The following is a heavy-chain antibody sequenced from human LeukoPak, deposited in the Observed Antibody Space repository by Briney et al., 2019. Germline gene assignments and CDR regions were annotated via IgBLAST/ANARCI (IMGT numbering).Heavy chain of an antibody. CDR2: INPKSGGT. D-gene: IGHD1-7*01. J-gene: IGHJ4*02. CDR1: GYTFTGYY. V-gene: IGHV1-2*06. CDR3: ARTITGTLDY. Sequence: ASVKVSCKASGYTFTGYYMHWVRQAPGQGLEWMGRINPKSGGTDYAQKFQGRVSMTRDTSISTAYMELSRLRSDDTAVYYCARTITGTLDYWGQGTLVTVSS.